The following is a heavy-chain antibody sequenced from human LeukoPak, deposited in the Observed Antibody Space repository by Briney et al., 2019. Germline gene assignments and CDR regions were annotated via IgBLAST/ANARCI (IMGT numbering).Heavy chain of an antibody. CDR1: GGSFSGYY. J-gene: IGHJ4*02. CDR3: ARVMYFRGDCSGGSCYPDTDETTYYFDY. D-gene: IGHD2-15*01. V-gene: IGHV4-34*01. Sequence: SETVSLTCGVYGGSFSGYYWSWIRQPPGKGLEWIGEINHSGSTNYNPSLKSRVTISVDTCKNQFSLKLSSVTAADTAVYYCARVMYFRGDCSGGSCYPDTDETTYYFDYWGQGTLVTVSS. CDR2: INHSGST.